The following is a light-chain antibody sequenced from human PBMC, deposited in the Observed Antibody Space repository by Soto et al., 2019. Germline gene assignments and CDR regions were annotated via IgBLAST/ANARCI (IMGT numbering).Light chain of an antibody. CDR1: SSDVGNYNL. V-gene: IGLV2-23*02. J-gene: IGLJ2*01. CDR3: AAWDDSLGGQGI. CDR2: EVN. Sequence: QSALTQPASVSGSPGQSITISCTGTSSDVGNYNLVSWYQQHPGKAPKFMIYEVNKRPSGVSNRFSGSKSGNTASLTISGLQAEDEADYYCAAWDDSLGGQGIFGGGTKLTVL.